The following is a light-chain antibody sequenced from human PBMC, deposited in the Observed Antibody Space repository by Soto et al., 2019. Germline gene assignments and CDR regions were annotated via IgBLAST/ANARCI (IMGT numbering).Light chain of an antibody. V-gene: IGKV3-20*01. CDR1: QSFSSSY. J-gene: IGKJ2*01. Sequence: EIVLTQSPGTLSLSPGERATLSCRASQSFSSSYLAWYQQKPGQAPRLLIYDASSRATGIPDRFSGSGSGTDFTLTISRLEPEDFALYYCQQYGSSPPYTFGQGTKLEIK. CDR2: DAS. CDR3: QQYGSSPPYT.